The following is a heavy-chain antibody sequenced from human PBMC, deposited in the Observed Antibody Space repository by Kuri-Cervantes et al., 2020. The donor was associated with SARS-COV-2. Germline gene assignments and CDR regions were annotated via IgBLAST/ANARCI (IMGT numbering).Heavy chain of an antibody. J-gene: IGHJ4*01. V-gene: IGHV1-18*01. CDR2: ISAYNGNT. D-gene: IGHD2-15*01. CDR1: GYTFTSYG. CDR3: ARDYCRGGNYRDLDY. Sequence: ASVQVSCKASGYTFTSYGISWVRQAPGQGLEWMGWISAYNGNTNYAQKLQGRVTMTTDTSTNTAYIELKSLRSDDTAVYYCARDYCRGGNYRDLDYWGQGAMVTVSS.